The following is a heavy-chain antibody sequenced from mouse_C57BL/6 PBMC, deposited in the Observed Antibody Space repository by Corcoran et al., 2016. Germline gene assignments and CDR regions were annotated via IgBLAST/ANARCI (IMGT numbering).Heavy chain of an antibody. CDR3: VRDSNWYFDV. CDR2: INTYSGVP. V-gene: IGHV9-3*01. J-gene: IGHJ1*03. D-gene: IGHD2-5*01. CDR1: GYTFTTYG. Sequence: QIQLVQSGPELKKPGETVKISCKASGYTFTTYGMSWVKQAPGKGLKWMAWINTYSGVPTYADDFKGRFAFSVETSASTGFLQINNLKNEDTATYFCVRDSNWYFDVWGTGTTVTVSS.